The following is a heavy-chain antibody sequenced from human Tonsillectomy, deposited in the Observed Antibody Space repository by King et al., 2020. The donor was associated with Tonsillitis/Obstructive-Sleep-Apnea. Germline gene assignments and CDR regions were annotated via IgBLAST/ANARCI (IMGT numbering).Heavy chain of an antibody. Sequence: QLVQSGPEVKKPGASVKVSCKASGYTFTSFYIHWVLQAPGQGLEWMGIINPSGGSTSHAQNFQGRVTMTRDTSTSTVYMELGSLRSEDTAVYFCARDSNPTWIHLWEGIWFDPWGQGTLVTVSS. V-gene: IGHV1-46*01. J-gene: IGHJ5*02. CDR3: ARDSNPTWIHLWEGIWFDP. D-gene: IGHD5-18*01. CDR1: GYTFTSFY. CDR2: INPSGGST.